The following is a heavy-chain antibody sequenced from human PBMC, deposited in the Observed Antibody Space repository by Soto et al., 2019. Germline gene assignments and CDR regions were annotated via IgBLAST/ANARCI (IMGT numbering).Heavy chain of an antibody. CDR3: AKVDHDYTDDDENLNPFGMDV. CDR1: GFTFTTYA. J-gene: IGHJ6*02. V-gene: IGHV3-23*01. CDR2: ISGRGYSK. D-gene: IGHD4-4*01. Sequence: PGGSLRLSCAASGFTFTTYAMSWVRQAPGKGLEWVSLISGRGYSKYYAESVKGRFTISRDNSKDTVYLQMGRLRTQDTAVYYCAKVDHDYTDDDENLNPFGMDVWGQGTTLTVSS.